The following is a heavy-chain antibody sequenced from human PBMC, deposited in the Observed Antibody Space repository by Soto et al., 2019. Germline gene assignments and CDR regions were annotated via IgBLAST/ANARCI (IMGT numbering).Heavy chain of an antibody. V-gene: IGHV4-31*01. J-gene: IGHJ4*02. CDR2: IYYSGST. Sequence: QVQLQESGPGLVKPSQTLSLTCTVSGGSISSGDYYWSWIRQHPGKGLEWIGYIYYSGSTYYNPSIKSPVNISIHQSKNQLPLELVSLAAAGPAEYYCARGPYGDYVDFDYWGQGTLVTVSS. CDR3: ARGPYGDYVDFDY. D-gene: IGHD4-17*01. CDR1: GGSISSGDYY.